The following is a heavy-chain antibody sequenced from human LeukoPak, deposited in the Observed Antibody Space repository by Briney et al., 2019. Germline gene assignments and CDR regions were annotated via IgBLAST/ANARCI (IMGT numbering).Heavy chain of an antibody. V-gene: IGHV3-48*03. Sequence: PGGTLRLSCVASGFTFNTYEMKWVRQAPGKGLELLSYISTGGSTIYYPDSVKGRFTISRDNAKNSLYLQMNSLRAEDTAVYYCSGIASSWYYGMDVWGKGTTVTVSS. CDR3: SGIASSWYYGMDV. CDR2: ISTGGSTI. J-gene: IGHJ6*04. CDR1: GFTFNTYE. D-gene: IGHD6-13*01.